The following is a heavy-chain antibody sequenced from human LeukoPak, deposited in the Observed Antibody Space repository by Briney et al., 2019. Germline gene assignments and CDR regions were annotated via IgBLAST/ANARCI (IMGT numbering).Heavy chain of an antibody. CDR2: INPNSDGS. CDR3: ARAGQQLVQCSWFDP. Sequence: ASLKVSCKASGYTFTGYYIHWVRQAPGQRLEWMGWINPNSDGSNYAQKFQGRVTMTRDTSISTAYMELTRLTSDDTAMYYCARAGQQLVQCSWFDPWGQGTLVTVSS. CDR1: GYTFTGYY. J-gene: IGHJ5*02. V-gene: IGHV1-2*02. D-gene: IGHD6-13*01.